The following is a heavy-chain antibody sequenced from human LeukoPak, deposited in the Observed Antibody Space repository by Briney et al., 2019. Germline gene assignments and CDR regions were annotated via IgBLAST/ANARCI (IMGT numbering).Heavy chain of an antibody. CDR3: ARVVLMVYAIDWFDP. V-gene: IGHV1-69*13. Sequence: ASVKVSCKASGYTFTSYAISWVRQAPGQGLEWMGGIIPIFGTANYAQKFQGRVTITADESTSTAYMELSSLRSEDTAVYYCARVVLMVYAIDWFDPWGQGTLVTVSS. D-gene: IGHD2-8*01. CDR2: IIPIFGTA. CDR1: GYTFTSYA. J-gene: IGHJ5*02.